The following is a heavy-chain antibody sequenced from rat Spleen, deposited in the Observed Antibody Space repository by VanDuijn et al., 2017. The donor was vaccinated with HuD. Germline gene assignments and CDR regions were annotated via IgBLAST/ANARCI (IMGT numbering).Heavy chain of an antibody. V-gene: IGHV3-3*01. Sequence: EVQLQESGPGLVKPSQSLSLTCSVTFYSITSSYRWSWIRKFPGNKLEWMGYLNSEGTTNNNPSLKSRISITRDTSKNQFFLQVNSVTTEDTATYYCGRDNNYKAYWGQGVLVTVSS. CDR1: FYSITSSYR. CDR3: GRDNNYKAY. CDR2: LNSEGTT. J-gene: IGHJ2*01. D-gene: IGHD1-10*01.